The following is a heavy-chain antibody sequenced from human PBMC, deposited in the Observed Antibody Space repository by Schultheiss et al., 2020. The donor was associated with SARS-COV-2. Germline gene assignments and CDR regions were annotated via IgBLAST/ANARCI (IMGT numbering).Heavy chain of an antibody. CDR1: GFTFDDYA. Sequence: GESLKISCAASGFTFDDYAMHWVRQAPGKGLEWVSIIYSGGSTYYADSVKGRFTISRDNSKNTLYLQMNSLRAEDTAVYYCARGRPEGYWGQGTLVTVSS. CDR2: IYSGGST. V-gene: IGHV3-66*01. J-gene: IGHJ4*02. CDR3: ARGRPEGY.